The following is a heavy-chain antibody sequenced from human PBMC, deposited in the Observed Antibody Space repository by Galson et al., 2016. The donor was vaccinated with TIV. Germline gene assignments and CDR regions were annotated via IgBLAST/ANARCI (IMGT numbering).Heavy chain of an antibody. CDR1: GDSVTTNF. V-gene: IGHV4-4*07. Sequence: SETLSLTCTVSGDSVTTNFWTWIRRPAGKGLEWLGRMYAGGSSDYNPSLNSRLTISIDRSSNRCSLTLRSVTAADTAVYYCAREYSGTFRYFDYWGRGTHVTVSS. J-gene: IGHJ4*02. D-gene: IGHD5-12*01. CDR2: MYAGGSS. CDR3: AREYSGTFRYFDY.